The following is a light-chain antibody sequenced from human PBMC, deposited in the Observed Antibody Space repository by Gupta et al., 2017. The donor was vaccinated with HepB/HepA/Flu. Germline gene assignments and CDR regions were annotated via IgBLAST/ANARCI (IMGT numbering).Light chain of an antibody. CDR1: SGHSSYA. CDR2: LNSDGSH. J-gene: IGLJ2*01. CDR3: QTWGTGMV. V-gene: IGLV4-69*01. Sequence: QLVLPQSPSASASLAASVKLTCTLSSGHSSYAIAWHQQQPEKGPRYLMKLNSDGSHSKGDGIPDRFSGSSSGAERYLTISSLQSEDEADYYCQTWGTGMVFGGGTKLTVL.